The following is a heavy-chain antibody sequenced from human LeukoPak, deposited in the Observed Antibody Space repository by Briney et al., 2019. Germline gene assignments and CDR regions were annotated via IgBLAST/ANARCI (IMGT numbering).Heavy chain of an antibody. V-gene: IGHV3-21*01. Sequence: GGSLRLSCAASGFSFSDQYMDWVRQAPGKGLEWVSSISSSSSYIYYADSVKGRFTISRDNAKNSLYLQMNSLRAEDTAVYYCARDQADAFDIWGQGTMVTVSS. CDR3: ARDQADAFDI. J-gene: IGHJ3*02. CDR1: GFSFSDQY. CDR2: ISSSSSYI.